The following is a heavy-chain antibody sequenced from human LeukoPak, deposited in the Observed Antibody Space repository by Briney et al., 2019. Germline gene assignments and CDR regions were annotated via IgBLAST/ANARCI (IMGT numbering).Heavy chain of an antibody. CDR3: ARRSGTATTTTFDY. V-gene: IGHV1-2*06. CDR1: GYTFTGYY. CDR2: INPNSGGT. J-gene: IGHJ4*02. Sequence: ASVKVSCKASGYTFTGYYMHWVRQAPGQGLEWMGRINPNSGGTNYAQKFQGRVTMTRNTSITTAYMELSSLRSEDTAVYYCARRSGTATTTTFDYWGQGTLVTVSS. D-gene: IGHD1-1*01.